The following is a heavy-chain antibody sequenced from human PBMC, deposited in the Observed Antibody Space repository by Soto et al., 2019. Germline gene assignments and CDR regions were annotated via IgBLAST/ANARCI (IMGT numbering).Heavy chain of an antibody. CDR1: GYTFTDNH. J-gene: IGHJ5*02. Sequence: ASVKVSCKASGYTFTDNHVHWLRRAPGQDFEWMGWINPKSGDTKYAQKFQGRVTMTRDTYIDTAYMEVTSLTSDDTATYYCARKQYGEHIRWWLDPWGQGTPVTVS. CDR2: INPKSGDT. D-gene: IGHD4-17*01. V-gene: IGHV1-2*02. CDR3: ARKQYGEHIRWWLDP.